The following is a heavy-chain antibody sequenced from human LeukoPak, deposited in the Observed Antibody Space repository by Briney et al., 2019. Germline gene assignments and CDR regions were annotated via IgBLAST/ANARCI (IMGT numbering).Heavy chain of an antibody. CDR2: ISYDGSYE. CDR3: AKSFGYSSPGT. CDR1: GFTFTTYG. D-gene: IGHD6-13*01. V-gene: IGHV3-30*18. J-gene: IGHJ5*02. Sequence: GGSLRLSCAASGFTFTTYGMHWVRQAPGKGLEWVAVISYDGSYEYYVDSVRGRFTISRDNSKNTLYLQMNSLRAEDTAVYYCAKSFGYSSPGTWGQGTLVTVSS.